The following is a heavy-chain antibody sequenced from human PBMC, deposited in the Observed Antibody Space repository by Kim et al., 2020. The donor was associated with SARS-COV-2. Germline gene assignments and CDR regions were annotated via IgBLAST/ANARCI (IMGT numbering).Heavy chain of an antibody. CDR2: INHSGST. J-gene: IGHJ4*02. CDR3: ARVYYYDSSGYLRFDY. CDR1: GGSFSGYY. D-gene: IGHD3-22*01. Sequence: SETLSLTCAVYGGSFSGYYWSWIRQPPGKGLEWIGEINHSGSTNYNPSLKSRVTISVDTSKNQFSLKLSSVTAADTAVYYCARVYYYDSSGYLRFDYWGQGTLVTVSS. V-gene: IGHV4-34*01.